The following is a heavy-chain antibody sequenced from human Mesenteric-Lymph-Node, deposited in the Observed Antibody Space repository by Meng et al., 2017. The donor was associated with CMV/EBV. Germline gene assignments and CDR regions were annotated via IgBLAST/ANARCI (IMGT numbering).Heavy chain of an antibody. CDR2: MNPRNGFT. D-gene: IGHD4-23*01. Sequence: ASVKVSCKASGYTFTGYYIHWVRQAPGQGLEWMGWMNPRNGFTNFAQQFQGRVTMTRDTSITTAYMELNRLKSDDTAVYYCARDSTRPGVTRSRFDYWGQGTLVTVSS. V-gene: IGHV1-2*02. J-gene: IGHJ4*02. CDR1: GYTFTGYY. CDR3: ARDSTRPGVTRSRFDY.